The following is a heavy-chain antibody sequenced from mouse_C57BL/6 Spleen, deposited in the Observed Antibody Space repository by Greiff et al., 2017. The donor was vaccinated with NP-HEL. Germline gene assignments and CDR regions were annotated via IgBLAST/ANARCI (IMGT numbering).Heavy chain of an antibody. CDR1: GYTFTDYY. CDR3: ARDDGYVVYYAMDY. V-gene: IGHV1-76*01. Sequence: QVQLQQSGAELVRPGASVKLSCKASGYTFTDYYINWVKQRPGQGLEWIARIYPGSGNTYYNEKFKGKATLTAEKSSSTAYMQLSSLTSEDSAVYFCARDDGYVVYYAMDYWGQGTSVTVSS. CDR2: IYPGSGNT. D-gene: IGHD2-3*01. J-gene: IGHJ4*01.